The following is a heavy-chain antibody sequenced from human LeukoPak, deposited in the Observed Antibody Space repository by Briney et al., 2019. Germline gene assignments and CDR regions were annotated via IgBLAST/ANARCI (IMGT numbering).Heavy chain of an antibody. CDR2: IYYSGST. CDR1: GGSISSYY. V-gene: IGHV4-59*01. J-gene: IGHJ4*02. Sequence: PSETLSLTCTVSGGSISSYYWSWIRQPPGKGLEWIGYIYYSGSTNYNPSLQSRVTISVDSSKNQFSLKLTSVTAAGTAVYYCARGPAGEFDYWGQGILVTVSS. CDR3: ARGPAGEFDY.